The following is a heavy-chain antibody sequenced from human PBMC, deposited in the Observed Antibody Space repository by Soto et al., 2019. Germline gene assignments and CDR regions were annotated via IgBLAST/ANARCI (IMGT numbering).Heavy chain of an antibody. V-gene: IGHV3-30-3*01. Sequence: QVQPEESGGGVVQPGRSLRLSCAASGFTVSSYDMHWVRQAPGKGLEWVAVISYDGSNKYYADSVKGRFTISRDNSKNTLYLQMNSLRAEDTAVYYCARACEGDYFDYWGQGTLVTVSS. CDR3: ARACEGDYFDY. D-gene: IGHD2-21*01. J-gene: IGHJ4*02. CDR2: ISYDGSNK. CDR1: GFTVSSYD.